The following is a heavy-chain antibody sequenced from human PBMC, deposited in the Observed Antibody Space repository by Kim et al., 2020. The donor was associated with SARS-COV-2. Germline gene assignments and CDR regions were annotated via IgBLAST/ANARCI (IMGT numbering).Heavy chain of an antibody. CDR3: ARGGGLSSYYYGMDV. CDR2: INPSGGST. V-gene: IGHV1-46*01. D-gene: IGHD2-8*02. J-gene: IGHJ6*02. CDR1: GYTFTNYY. Sequence: ASVKVSCKASGYTFTNYYIHWVRQAPGQGLEWMGIINPSGGSTSYAQKFQGRVTMTRDTSTSTVYMELSSLRSGDTAVYYCARGGGLSSYYYGMDVWGQGTTVTVSS.